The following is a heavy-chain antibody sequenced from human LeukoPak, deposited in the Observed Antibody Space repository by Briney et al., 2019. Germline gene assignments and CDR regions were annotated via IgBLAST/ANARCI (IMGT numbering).Heavy chain of an antibody. CDR1: GGSFSGYY. CDR2: INHSGSA. D-gene: IGHD4-17*01. V-gene: IGHV4-34*01. J-gene: IGHJ4*02. CDR3: ARATRVTVTTSIDY. Sequence: SETLSLTCAVYGGSFSGYYWSWIRQPPGKGLEWIGEINHSGSANYNPSLKSRVTISVDTSKNQFSLKLSSVTAAATAVYYCARATRVTVTTSIDYWGQGTLVTVSS.